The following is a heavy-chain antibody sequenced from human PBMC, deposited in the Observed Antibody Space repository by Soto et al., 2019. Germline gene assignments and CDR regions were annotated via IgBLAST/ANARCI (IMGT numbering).Heavy chain of an antibody. J-gene: IGHJ6*02. CDR3: AKALRITIFGVVTATGMDV. Sequence: PGGSLRLSCAASGFTFSSYAMSWVRQAPGKGLEWVSAISGSGGSTYYADSVKGRFTISRDNSKNTLYLQMNSLRAEDTAVYYCAKALRITIFGVVTATGMDVWGQGTTVTVSS. V-gene: IGHV3-23*01. D-gene: IGHD3-3*01. CDR2: ISGSGGST. CDR1: GFTFSSYA.